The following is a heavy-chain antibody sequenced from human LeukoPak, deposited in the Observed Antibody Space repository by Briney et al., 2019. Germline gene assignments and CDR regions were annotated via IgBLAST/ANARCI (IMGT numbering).Heavy chain of an antibody. CDR2: IYYSGST. D-gene: IGHD6-19*01. CDR3: ARDLGIAVAGQHWYFDL. Sequence: PSETLSLTCTVSGGSISSSSYYWGWIRQPPGKGLEWIGSIYYSGSTYYNPPLKSRVTISVDTSKNQFSLKLSSVTAADTAVYYCARDLGIAVAGQHWYFDLWGRGTLVTVSS. J-gene: IGHJ2*01. V-gene: IGHV4-39*07. CDR1: GGSISSSSYY.